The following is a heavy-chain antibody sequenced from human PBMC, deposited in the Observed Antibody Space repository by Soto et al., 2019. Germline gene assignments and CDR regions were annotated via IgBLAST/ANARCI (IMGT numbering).Heavy chain of an antibody. D-gene: IGHD6-13*01. CDR3: ARIRGIAAAGTNYYYYGMDV. Sequence: QVTLKESGPVLVKPTETLTLTCTVSGFSLSNARMGVSWIRQPPGKALEWLAHIFSNDEKSYSTSLQSRLTISKNTSKSQVVPTITNMDPVSTATYYCARIRGIAAAGTNYYYYGMDVWGQGTTVTVSS. CDR2: IFSNDEK. J-gene: IGHJ6*02. CDR1: GFSLSNARMG. V-gene: IGHV2-26*01.